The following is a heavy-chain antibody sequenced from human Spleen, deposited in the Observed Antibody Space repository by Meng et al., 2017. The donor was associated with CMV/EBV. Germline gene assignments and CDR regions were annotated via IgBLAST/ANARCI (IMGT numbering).Heavy chain of an antibody. CDR3: AREGARTIFGVVNGDYGMDV. J-gene: IGHJ6*02. CDR2: MNPISGYT. D-gene: IGHD3-3*01. Sequence: ASVKVSCKASGYTFTSYGIRWVRQATGQGLEWVGWMNPISGYTGHAQKFQGRVTMTRNTSISTAYMELSSLRSEDTAVYYCAREGARTIFGVVNGDYGMDVWGQGTTVTVSS. V-gene: IGHV1-8*02. CDR1: GYTFTSYG.